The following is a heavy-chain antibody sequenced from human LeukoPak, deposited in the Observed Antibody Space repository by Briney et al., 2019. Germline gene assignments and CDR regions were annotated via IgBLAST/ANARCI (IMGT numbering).Heavy chain of an antibody. Sequence: SETLSLTCTVSGGSISSSSYYWGWIRQPPGKGLEWIGSIYYSGSTYYNPSLKSRVTISVDTSKNQFSLKLSSVTAADTAVYYCAREKTKYCTSTSCYRDRYYYYMDVWGKGTTVTISS. CDR3: AREKTKYCTSTSCYRDRYYYYMDV. V-gene: IGHV4-39*02. CDR2: IYYSGST. CDR1: GGSISSSSYY. D-gene: IGHD2-2*01. J-gene: IGHJ6*03.